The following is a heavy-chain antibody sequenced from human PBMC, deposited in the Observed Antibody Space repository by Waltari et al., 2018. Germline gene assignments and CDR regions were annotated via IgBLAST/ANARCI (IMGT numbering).Heavy chain of an antibody. V-gene: IGHV1-69*05. CDR1: GGTFANYA. Sequence: QVQLVQSGAEAKKPGSSVKVSCKSSGGTFANYAISWVRQAPGQGVEWMGGLLPMYNTSTYAQNFKDRVKITKYESTTTAFMELSGLRFDDTAIYYCARTLPPDNKSWHYYFGMDVWGQGTTVTVSS. D-gene: IGHD1-1*01. CDR3: ARTLPPDNKSWHYYFGMDV. CDR2: LLPMYNTS. J-gene: IGHJ6*02.